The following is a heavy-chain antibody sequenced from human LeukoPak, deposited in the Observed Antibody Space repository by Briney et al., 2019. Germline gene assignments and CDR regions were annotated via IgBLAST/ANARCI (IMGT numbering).Heavy chain of an antibody. CDR1: GFSFSSYW. CDR3: ARDRPRVGLDY. Sequence: PGGSLRLSCTASGFSFSSYWMDWVRQAPGKGLVWVARLKSDGTEISYADSVKGRFTISRNNAKNALYLQMNSLRAEDMAVYYCARDRPRVGLDYWGQGTLVTVSS. J-gene: IGHJ4*02. D-gene: IGHD2-2*01. CDR2: LKSDGTEI. V-gene: IGHV3-74*01.